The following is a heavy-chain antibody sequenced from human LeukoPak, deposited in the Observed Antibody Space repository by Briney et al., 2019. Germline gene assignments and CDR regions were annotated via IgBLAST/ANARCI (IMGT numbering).Heavy chain of an antibody. CDR3: AKNRRVEATPVDY. CDR1: GFKFGTYA. V-gene: IGHV3-23*01. J-gene: IGHJ4*02. D-gene: IGHD2-15*01. CDR2: LSGTGGST. Sequence: GASLRLSCEASGFKFGTYAMTWVRQAPGKGLEWVSTLSGTGGSTYYADSVKGRFTISRDNSESTLFLQMNSLKAEDTAIYYCAKNRRVEATPVDYWGQGTLVTVSS.